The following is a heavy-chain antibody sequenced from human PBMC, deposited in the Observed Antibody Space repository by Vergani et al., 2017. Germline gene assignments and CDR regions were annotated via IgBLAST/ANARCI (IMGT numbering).Heavy chain of an antibody. J-gene: IGHJ4*02. Sequence: EVPLVQSGAEVKKPGESLKISCKGSGYSFTSYWIGWVRQMPGKGLEWMGIIYPGDSDTRYSPSFQGQVTISADKSISTAYLQWSSLKASDTAMYYCARGKTYYYDSSGPYFDYWGQGTLVTVSS. V-gene: IGHV5-51*01. CDR3: ARGKTYYYDSSGPYFDY. CDR1: GYSFTSYW. CDR2: IYPGDSDT. D-gene: IGHD3-22*01.